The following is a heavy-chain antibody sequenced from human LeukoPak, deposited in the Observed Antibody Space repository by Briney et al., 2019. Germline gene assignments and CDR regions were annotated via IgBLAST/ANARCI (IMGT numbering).Heavy chain of an antibody. D-gene: IGHD6-13*01. Sequence: GGSLRLPCAASGFTFTSYWMSWVRQAPGKGLEWVANIKEDGSEKYYVDSVKGRLTISRDNAKNSLYLQMNSLRAEDAAVYYCARVDGIVGAGTFDYWGQGTLVAVSS. CDR2: IKEDGSEK. J-gene: IGHJ4*02. CDR1: GFTFTSYW. CDR3: ARVDGIVGAGTFDY. V-gene: IGHV3-7*01.